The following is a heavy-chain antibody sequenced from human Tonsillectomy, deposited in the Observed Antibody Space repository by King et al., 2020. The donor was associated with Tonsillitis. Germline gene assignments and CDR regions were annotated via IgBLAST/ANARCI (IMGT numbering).Heavy chain of an antibody. CDR1: GFTFSNFW. CDR2: IKQDGSEK. J-gene: IGHJ4*02. D-gene: IGHD3-10*01. CDR3: ARCIGELFDY. V-gene: IGHV3-7*03. Sequence: VQLVESGGGLVQPGGSLRLSCEASGFTFSNFWMSWVRQAPGKGLEWVANIKQDGSEKYYVDSVKGRFTISRDNAKNSLYLQVNSLRAEDTAVYYCARCIGELFDYWGQGTLVTVSS.